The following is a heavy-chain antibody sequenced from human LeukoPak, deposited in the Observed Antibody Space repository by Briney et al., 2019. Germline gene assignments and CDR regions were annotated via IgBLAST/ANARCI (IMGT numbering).Heavy chain of an antibody. V-gene: IGHV3-23*01. CDR1: GFTFSSYG. Sequence: PGGSLRLSCAASGFTFSSYGMHWVRQAPGKGLEWVSAISGSGGSTYYADSVKGRSTISRDNSKNTLYLQMNSLRAEDTAVYYCAKALVGMAPSVRDAFGIWGQGTIVTVSS. CDR2: ISGSGGST. CDR3: AKALVGMAPSVRDAFGI. J-gene: IGHJ3*02. D-gene: IGHD3-22*01.